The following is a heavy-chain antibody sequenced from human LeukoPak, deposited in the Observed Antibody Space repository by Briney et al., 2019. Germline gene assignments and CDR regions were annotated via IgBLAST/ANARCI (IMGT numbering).Heavy chain of an antibody. D-gene: IGHD6-13*01. CDR2: INPNSGGT. CDR1: GYTFTGYY. CDR3: ARGSCEPYSSSCQLDY. V-gene: IGHV1-2*02. J-gene: IGHJ4*02. Sequence: ASVKVSCKAFGYTFTGYYMHWVRQAPGQGLEWMGWINPNSGGTNYAQKFQGRVTMTRDTSISTAYMELSRLRSDDTAAYYCARGSCEPYSSSCQLDYWGQGTLVTVSS.